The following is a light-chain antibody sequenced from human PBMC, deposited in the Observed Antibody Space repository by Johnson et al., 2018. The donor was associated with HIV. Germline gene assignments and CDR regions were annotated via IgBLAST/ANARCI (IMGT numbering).Light chain of an antibody. V-gene: IGLV1-51*02. J-gene: IGLJ1*01. CDR2: EDD. CDR3: GTWASNLMVDFV. Sequence: QPVLTQPPSVSAAPGQKVTISCSGSSSNIGKNHVSWYQQFPGTAPKLLVYEDDKRPSDIPDRFSGSKYGTSATLGITGLHPGDEADYYCGTWASNLMVDFVFGTGTKVTVL. CDR1: SSNIGKNH.